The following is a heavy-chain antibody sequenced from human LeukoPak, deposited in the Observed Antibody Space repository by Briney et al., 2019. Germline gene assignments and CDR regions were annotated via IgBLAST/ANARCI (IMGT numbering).Heavy chain of an antibody. V-gene: IGHV7-4-1*02. J-gene: IGHJ4*02. CDR2: INTNTGNP. CDR1: GYTFTSYG. Sequence: ASVKVSCKASGYTFTSYGISWVRQAPGQGLEWMGWINTNTGNPTYAQGFTGRFVFSLDTSVSTAYLQISSLKAEDTAVYYCARDPTRYSGYEHDYWGQGTLVTVSS. D-gene: IGHD5-12*01. CDR3: ARDPTRYSGYEHDY.